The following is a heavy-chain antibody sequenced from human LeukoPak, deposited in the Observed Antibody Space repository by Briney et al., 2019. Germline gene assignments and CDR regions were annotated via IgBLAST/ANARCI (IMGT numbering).Heavy chain of an antibody. J-gene: IGHJ3*02. CDR2: IWYDGSNK. D-gene: IGHD3-9*01. V-gene: IGHV3-33*01. CDR3: ARDYYDILTGYLPHDAFDI. Sequence: PGRSLRLSCAASGFTFSSYGMHWVRQAPGKGLEWVAVIWYDGSNKYYADSVKGRFTISRDNSKNTLYLQMNSLRAEDTAVYYCARDYYDILTGYLPHDAFDIWGQGTMLTVSS. CDR1: GFTFSSYG.